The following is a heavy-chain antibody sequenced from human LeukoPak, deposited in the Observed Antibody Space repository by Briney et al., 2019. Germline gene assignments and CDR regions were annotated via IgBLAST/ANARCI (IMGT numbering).Heavy chain of an antibody. V-gene: IGHV3-30*19. CDR1: GFTFSSYG. J-gene: IGHJ4*02. CDR2: ISYDGSNK. Sequence: SGGSLRLSCAASGFTFSSYGMHWVRQAPGKGLEWVAVISYDGSNKYYADSVKGRFTISRDNSKNTLYLQMNSLRAEDTAVYYCARGDTYYYDSSGYYHDYWGQGTLVTVSS. D-gene: IGHD3-22*01. CDR3: ARGDTYYYDSSGYYHDY.